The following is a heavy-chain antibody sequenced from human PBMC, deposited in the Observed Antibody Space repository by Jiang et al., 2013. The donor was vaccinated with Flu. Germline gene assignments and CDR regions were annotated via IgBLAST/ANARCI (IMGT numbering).Heavy chain of an antibody. CDR1: GFTFTSSA. J-gene: IGHJ4*02. CDR2: IVVGSGNT. Sequence: QLVESGPEVKKPGTSVKVSCKASGFTFTSSAVQWVRQARGQRLEWIGWIVVGSGNTNYAQKFQERVTITRDMSTSTAYMELSSLRSEDTAVYYCAAKGGTVGAYDYWGQGTLVTVSS. D-gene: IGHD1-26*01. CDR3: AAKGGTVGAYDY. V-gene: IGHV1-58*01.